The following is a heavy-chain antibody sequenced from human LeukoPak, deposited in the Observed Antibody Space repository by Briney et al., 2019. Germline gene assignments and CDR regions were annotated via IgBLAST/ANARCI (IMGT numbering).Heavy chain of an antibody. V-gene: IGHV3-7*01. CDR2: IKVDGSEE. CDR1: GFAFQSYW. Sequence: GGSLRLSCAGSGFAFQSYWMSWVRQAPGKGLEWVASIKVDGSEEYYMDSVKGRFTISRDNAKNSLYLQMNSLRAEDTAVYYCARNTAAIVLRYFYFYMDVWGKGTTVTVSS. D-gene: IGHD2-2*02. J-gene: IGHJ6*03. CDR3: ARNTAAIVLRYFYFYMDV.